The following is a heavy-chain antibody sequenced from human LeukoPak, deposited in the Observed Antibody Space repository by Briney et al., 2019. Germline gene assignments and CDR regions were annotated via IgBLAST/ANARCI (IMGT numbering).Heavy chain of an antibody. V-gene: IGHV4-39*01. J-gene: IGHJ4*02. CDR1: GGSISSSSYY. Sequence: SETLSLTCTVSGGSISSSSYYWGWIRQPPGKGLEWIGSIYYSGSTYYNPSLKSRVTISVDTSKNQFSLKLSSVTAADTAVYYCARLYDSTARFDYWGQGTLVTVSS. D-gene: IGHD3-22*01. CDR3: ARLYDSTARFDY. CDR2: IYYSGST.